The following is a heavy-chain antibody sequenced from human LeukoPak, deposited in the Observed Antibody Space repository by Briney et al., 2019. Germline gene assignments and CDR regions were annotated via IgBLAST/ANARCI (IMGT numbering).Heavy chain of an antibody. Sequence: PSETLSLTCTVPGGSISSYYWSWIRQPPGKGLEWIGYIYYSGSTNYNPPLKSRVTISVDTSKNQFSLKLSSVTAADTAVYYCARYSSSWYGVDYWGQGTLVTVSP. CDR2: IYYSGST. CDR1: GGSISSYY. J-gene: IGHJ4*02. V-gene: IGHV4-59*01. CDR3: ARYSSSWYGVDY. D-gene: IGHD6-13*01.